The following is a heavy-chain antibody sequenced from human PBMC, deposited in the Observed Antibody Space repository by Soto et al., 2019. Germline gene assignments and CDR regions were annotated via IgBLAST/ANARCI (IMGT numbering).Heavy chain of an antibody. CDR3: ARGGDGDY. D-gene: IGHD3-16*01. CDR2: ISAHNGNT. CDR1: GYAFTTYG. V-gene: IGHV1-18*01. J-gene: IGHJ4*02. Sequence: QVHLVQSGAEVKKPGASVKVSCQASGYAFTTYGITWVRQAPGQGLEWMGWISAHNGNTNYAQKLQGRVTVTRDTSTSSAYKKLRSLRSDDTAVYYCARGGDGDYWGQGALVTVSS.